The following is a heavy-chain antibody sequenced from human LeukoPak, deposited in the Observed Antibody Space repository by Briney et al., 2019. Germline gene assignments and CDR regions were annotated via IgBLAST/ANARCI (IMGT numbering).Heavy chain of an antibody. D-gene: IGHD3-22*01. CDR1: GYIFTSYW. Sequence: GESLKISCKGSGYIFTSYWIGWVRQMPGKGLEWMGIIYPGYSDTRYSPSLQGQVTISADKYISTAYLQWSSLKPSDTAMFYCARQPDSSGSPLYWGQGTLVSVSS. V-gene: IGHV5-51*01. J-gene: IGHJ4*02. CDR2: IYPGYSDT. CDR3: ARQPDSSGSPLY.